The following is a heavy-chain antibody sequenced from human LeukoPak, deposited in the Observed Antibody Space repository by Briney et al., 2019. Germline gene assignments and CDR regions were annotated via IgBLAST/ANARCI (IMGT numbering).Heavy chain of an antibody. D-gene: IGHD5-12*01. CDR1: GFTFNKYS. CDR3: ARDGYPLSGPGSSRVFDY. Sequence: GGSLRLSCAASGFTFNKYSMNWVRQAPGKGLEWVSSISSSSSYIYYADSVKGRFTISRDNAKNSLYLRVNSLRAEDTAVYYCARDGYPLSGPGSSRVFDYWGQGTLVTVSS. V-gene: IGHV3-21*01. J-gene: IGHJ4*02. CDR2: ISSSSSYI.